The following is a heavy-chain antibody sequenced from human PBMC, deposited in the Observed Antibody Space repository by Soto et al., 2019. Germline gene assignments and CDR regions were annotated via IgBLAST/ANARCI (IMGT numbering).Heavy chain of an antibody. CDR2: MNPNSGNT. Sequence: QVQLVQSGAEVKKPGASVKVSCKASGYTFTSYDINWVRQATGQGFEWMGWMNPNSGNTGYAQKFQGRVTMTRDTSITTAYMDLSSLRSDDTAVSYCARSPRNWGFDYWGLGTLVTFSS. CDR3: ARSPRNWGFDY. J-gene: IGHJ4*02. CDR1: GYTFTSYD. V-gene: IGHV1-8*01. D-gene: IGHD7-27*01.